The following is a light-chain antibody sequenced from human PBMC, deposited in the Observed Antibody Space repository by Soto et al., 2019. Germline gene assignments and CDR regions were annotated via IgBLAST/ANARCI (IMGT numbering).Light chain of an antibody. CDR2: DVS. CDR1: SSDDGGYNY. V-gene: IGLV2-11*01. J-gene: IGLJ1*01. Sequence: QSVLTQPRSVSGSPGQSVTISCTGTSSDDGGYNYVSWYQQHPGKAPKLMIYDVSKRPSGVPDRFSGSKSGNTASLTISGLQAEDEADYYCCSYAGSYTFDVFGTGTKVTVL. CDR3: CSYAGSYTFDV.